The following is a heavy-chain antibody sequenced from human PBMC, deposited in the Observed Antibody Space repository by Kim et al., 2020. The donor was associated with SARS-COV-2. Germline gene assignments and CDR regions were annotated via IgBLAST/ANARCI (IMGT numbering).Heavy chain of an antibody. CDR2: IYNDGSA. D-gene: IGHD5-12*01. Sequence: GGSLRLSCAASGFSVSSNYMTWVRQAPGKGLEWVSLIYNDGSAYYAGSVQGRFTISRDNSKNTLDLQLNSLRAEDSAVYYCAIQNRDGYNQAFDYWGPAT. CDR3: AIQNRDGYNQAFDY. V-gene: IGHV3-53*01. CDR1: GFSVSSNY. J-gene: IGHJ4*02.